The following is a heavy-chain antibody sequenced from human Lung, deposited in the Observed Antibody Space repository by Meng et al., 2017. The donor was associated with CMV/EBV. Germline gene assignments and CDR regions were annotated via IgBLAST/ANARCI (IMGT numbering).Heavy chain of an antibody. Sequence: GGSXRLXCAASGFTFTTYAMHWVRQAPGKGLEWVAVISYDGSNKYYADSVKGRFTISRDNSKNTLYLQMNSLRTVDTAVYSCARGEQLWLPLDVWGQGTTVT. D-gene: IGHD5-18*01. CDR2: ISYDGSNK. CDR3: ARGEQLWLPLDV. CDR1: GFTFTTYA. J-gene: IGHJ6*02. V-gene: IGHV3-30*04.